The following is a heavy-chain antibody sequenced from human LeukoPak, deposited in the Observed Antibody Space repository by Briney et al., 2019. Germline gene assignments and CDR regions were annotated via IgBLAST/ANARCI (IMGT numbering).Heavy chain of an antibody. CDR1: GYTFTSYY. CDR3: ARRVPYDSGNYYNPLGY. Sequence: GASVKVSCKASGYTFTSYYMNWVRQAPGQGLEWMGIINPSGGSTSYAQKFQGRVTMTRDTSTSTVYMELSSLRSEDTAVYYWARRVPYDSGNYYNPLGYWGQGTLVTVSS. D-gene: IGHD3-10*01. CDR2: INPSGGST. J-gene: IGHJ4*02. V-gene: IGHV1-46*01.